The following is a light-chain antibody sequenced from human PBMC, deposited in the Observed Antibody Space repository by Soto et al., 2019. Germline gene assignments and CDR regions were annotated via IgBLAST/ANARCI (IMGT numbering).Light chain of an antibody. CDR3: SSYAGSNTYV. V-gene: IGLV1-40*01. CDR2: GNS. CDR1: SSNIGAGYD. Sequence: SVLTQPPSLSVAPGQRVTISCSGSSSNIGAGYDVHWYQQFPGTAPRLLIYGNSNRPSGVPDRFSGSKSGNTASLTVSGLQAEDEADYYCSSYAGSNTYVFGTGTKV. J-gene: IGLJ1*01.